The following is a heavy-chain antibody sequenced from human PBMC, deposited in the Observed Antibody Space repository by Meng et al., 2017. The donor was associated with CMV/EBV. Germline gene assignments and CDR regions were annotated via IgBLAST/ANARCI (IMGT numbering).Heavy chain of an antibody. CDR3: ARERNWNSGVEYYFDY. CDR2: IYSGGST. CDR1: GFTVSSNY. V-gene: IGHV3-53*01. D-gene: IGHD1-7*01. J-gene: IGHJ4*02. Sequence: GGSLRLSCAASGFTVSSNYMSWVRQAPGKGLEWVSVIYSGGSTYYADSVKGRFTISRDNSKNTLYLQMNSLRAEDTAVYYCARERNWNSGVEYYFDYWGQGTLVTVSS.